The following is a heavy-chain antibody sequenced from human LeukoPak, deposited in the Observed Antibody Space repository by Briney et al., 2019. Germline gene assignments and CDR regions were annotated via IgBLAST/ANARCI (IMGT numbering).Heavy chain of an antibody. D-gene: IGHD6-19*01. Sequence: PGGSLRLSCAASGFIFSTYTMHWVRQAPGKGLEWVALISYDGDNIFYADSVKGRFTISRDNSKNTMDLQMSSLRPEDTAVYSCARMHSSGWNGTDAWGKGATVTVSS. V-gene: IGHV3-30*04. CDR3: ARMHSSGWNGTDA. CDR2: ISYDGDNI. J-gene: IGHJ6*04. CDR1: GFIFSTYT.